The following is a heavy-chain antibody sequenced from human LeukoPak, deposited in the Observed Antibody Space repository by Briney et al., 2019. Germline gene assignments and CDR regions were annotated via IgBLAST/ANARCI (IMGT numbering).Heavy chain of an antibody. V-gene: IGHV3-23*01. D-gene: IGHD3-9*01. J-gene: IGHJ4*02. CDR1: GFTFSTYA. CDR2: IGGGGGST. CDR3: AKLLWTLRYFDY. Sequence: PGGSLRLSCAASGFTFSTYAMSWVRQAPGKGLEWVSAIGGGGGSTYYADSVRGRFTISRDNSKNMLYPQMNSLRAEDTAVYYCAKLLWTLRYFDYWGQGTLVTVSS.